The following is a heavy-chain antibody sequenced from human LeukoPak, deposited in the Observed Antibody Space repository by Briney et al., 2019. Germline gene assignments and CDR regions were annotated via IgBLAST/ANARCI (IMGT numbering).Heavy chain of an antibody. CDR2: IYTSGRT. V-gene: IGHV4-4*09. Sequence: PSETLSLTCTVSGGSISSYYWSWIRQPPGKGLEWNGYIYTSGRTNYNPSLKSRVTISVDTSRNQVSLKLSAVTAADPAVYYCARERTGYQLLGMDVWGKGTTGTVSS. CDR3: ARERTGYQLLGMDV. CDR1: GGSISSYY. D-gene: IGHD2-2*01. J-gene: IGHJ6*03.